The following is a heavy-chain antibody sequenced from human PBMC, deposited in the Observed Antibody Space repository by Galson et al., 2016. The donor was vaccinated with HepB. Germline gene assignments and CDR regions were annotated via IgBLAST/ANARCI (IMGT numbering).Heavy chain of an antibody. J-gene: IGHJ4*02. D-gene: IGHD1-14*01. CDR3: ARHNGCDY. CDR1: NYSFPHSG. V-gene: IGHV1-18*01. Sequence: SVKVSCQASNYSFPHSGITWVRQAPGQGLEWMGWNIPHNGNANYAQKFQGRVTMTADTSTSTAYMELSSLTSDDTAVYFCARHNGCDYWGQGTLVTVSS. CDR2: NIPHNGNA.